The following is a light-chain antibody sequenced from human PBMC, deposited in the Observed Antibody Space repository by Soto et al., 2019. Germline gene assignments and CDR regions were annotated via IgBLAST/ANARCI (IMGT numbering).Light chain of an antibody. Sequence: GDRVTITCRASQNVNNWLAWYQHKPGKARQLLIYDASVLETGVPSRFSGSGSGTEFTLAISGLQSDDFATYSCQQYNTYWTFGPGTKVDIK. V-gene: IGKV1-5*01. CDR1: QNVNNW. J-gene: IGKJ1*01. CDR3: QQYNTYWT. CDR2: DAS.